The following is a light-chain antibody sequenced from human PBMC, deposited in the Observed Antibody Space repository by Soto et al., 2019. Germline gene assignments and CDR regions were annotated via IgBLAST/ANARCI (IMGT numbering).Light chain of an antibody. CDR1: QSVSSY. CDR2: DAS. CDR3: QQRSNWPPEGT. J-gene: IGKJ3*01. V-gene: IGKV3-11*01. Sequence: EIVLTQSPATLSLSPGERATLSCRASQSVSSYLAWYQQKPGQAPRLLIYDASNRATGIPARFSGSGYGTDFTLTISSLEPEDFAVYYCQQRSNWPPEGTFGPGTKVDIK.